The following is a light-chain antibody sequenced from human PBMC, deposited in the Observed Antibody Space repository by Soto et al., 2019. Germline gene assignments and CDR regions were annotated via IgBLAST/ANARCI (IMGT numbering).Light chain of an antibody. J-gene: IGKJ2*01. Sequence: DIQMTQSPSSLSASVGDRVTITCRASQTISTYLNWYQHKSGKAPKLLIYAASNLQSGVPSRFSGSGSGTDLTLTINSLQPEDFATYYCQQGSSTLTYTFGQGTKLEIK. V-gene: IGKV1-39*01. CDR1: QTISTY. CDR2: AAS. CDR3: QQGSSTLTYT.